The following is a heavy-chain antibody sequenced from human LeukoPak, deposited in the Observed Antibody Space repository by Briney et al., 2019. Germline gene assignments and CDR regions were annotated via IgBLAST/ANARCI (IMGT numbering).Heavy chain of an antibody. CDR3: ARAKHYYDSSGRYYSEDVGFDS. D-gene: IGHD3-22*01. J-gene: IGHJ4*02. V-gene: IGHV4-59*01. Sequence: SETLSLTCTVSGDSMNNFFFNWIRQAPGKGLEWIGYIYSSGRTRYNPTLSNRVTLSVDTSKNEFSLSLTSVTAADTALYFCARAKHYYDSSGRYYSEDVGFDSWGQGTLVTVSS. CDR2: IYSSGRT. CDR1: GDSMNNFF.